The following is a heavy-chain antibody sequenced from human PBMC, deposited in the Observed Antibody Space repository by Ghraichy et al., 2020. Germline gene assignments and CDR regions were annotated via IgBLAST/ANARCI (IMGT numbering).Heavy chain of an antibody. V-gene: IGHV4-39*07. CDR2: IYYSGST. CDR1: GGSISSSSYY. Sequence: ESLNISCTVSGGSISSSSYYWGWIRQPPGKGLEWIGSIYYSGSTYYNPSLKSRVTISVDTSKNQFSLKLSSVTAADTAVYYCARHEEQQLVNWFDPWGQGTLVTVSS. CDR3: ARHEEQQLVNWFDP. J-gene: IGHJ5*02. D-gene: IGHD6-13*01.